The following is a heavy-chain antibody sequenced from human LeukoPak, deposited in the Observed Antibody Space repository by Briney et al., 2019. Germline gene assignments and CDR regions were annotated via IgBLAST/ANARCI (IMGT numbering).Heavy chain of an antibody. CDR2: MYISGST. V-gene: IGHV4-4*07. CDR3: ARRGAGYSSGWYVNY. Sequence: PSETLSLTCTVSGVSITNYYWAWIRQPAGKGLEWIGRMYISGSTNYNPSLKSRVSISIDKTKNQFSLKLSSVTAADTAVYYCARRGAGYSSGWYVNYWGQGTLVTVSS. J-gene: IGHJ4*02. D-gene: IGHD6-19*01. CDR1: GVSITNYY.